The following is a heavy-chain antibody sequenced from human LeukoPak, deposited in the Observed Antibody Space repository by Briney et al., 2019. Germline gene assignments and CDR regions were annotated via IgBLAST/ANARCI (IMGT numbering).Heavy chain of an antibody. V-gene: IGHV3-53*01. CDR3: ARRAGAYSHPYDY. J-gene: IGHJ4*02. Sequence: GGSLRLFCTASGLTVSSHYMSCVRQPPGKGLEWVSDIYSGGTTYYADSVMGRFTVSRDNSKKNLYLQMNSLRAEDTAVYYCARRAGAYSHPYDYWGQGTLVTVSS. CDR1: GLTVSSHY. CDR2: IYSGGTT. D-gene: IGHD4/OR15-4a*01.